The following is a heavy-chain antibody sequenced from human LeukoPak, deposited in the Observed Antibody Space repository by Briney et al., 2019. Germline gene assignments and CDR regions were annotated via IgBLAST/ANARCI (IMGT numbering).Heavy chain of an antibody. Sequence: PGGSLRLSCAASGFTFSSYGMHWVRQAPGKGLEWVAVIWYDGSNKYYADSVKGRFTISRDNSKNTLYLQMNSLRAEDTAVYYCAKGREWELPLDYWGQGTLVTVSS. V-gene: IGHV3-33*06. J-gene: IGHJ4*02. CDR2: IWYDGSNK. D-gene: IGHD1-26*01. CDR3: AKGREWELPLDY. CDR1: GFTFSSYG.